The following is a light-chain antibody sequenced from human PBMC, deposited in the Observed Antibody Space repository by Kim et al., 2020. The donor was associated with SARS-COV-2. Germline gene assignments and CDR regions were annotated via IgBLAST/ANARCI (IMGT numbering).Light chain of an antibody. V-gene: IGKV3-15*01. CDR3: QQYAYWRA. J-gene: IGKJ5*01. CDR1: QVISSS. CDR2: GAS. Sequence: SLSPGEGATPSCRAMQVISSSLAWYQQKPGQAPRLLIYGASARATGIPARFSGSGSGTEFTLTISNLQSEDFAVYYCQQYAYWRAFGQGTRLEIK.